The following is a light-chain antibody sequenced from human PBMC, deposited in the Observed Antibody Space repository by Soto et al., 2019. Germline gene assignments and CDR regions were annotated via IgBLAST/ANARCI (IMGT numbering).Light chain of an antibody. V-gene: IGKV1-5*01. CDR3: QQYNNFSPT. CDR2: DAS. J-gene: IGKJ4*01. CDR1: QSIASR. Sequence: DIQMTQSPSTLSASVGDRVAITCRASQSIASRLAWYQQKPGKAPNLLIYDASTLESWVPSRFSGSGSGTEFTLTISSLKPDDFASYYCQQYNNFSPTFGGGTKVEIK.